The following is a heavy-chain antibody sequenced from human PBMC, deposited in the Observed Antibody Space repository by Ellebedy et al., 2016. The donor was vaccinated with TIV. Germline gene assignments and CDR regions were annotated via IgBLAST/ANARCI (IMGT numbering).Heavy chain of an antibody. CDR1: GFTFSSFS. CDR2: ISSSSSTI. J-gene: IGHJ4*02. CDR3: ARDPLGNYGDYVDY. Sequence: PGGSLRLSCAASGFTFSSFSMNWVRQAPGKGLEWVSYISSSSSTIYYADSVKGRFTISRDNAKNSLYLQMNSLRAEDTAVYYCARDPLGNYGDYVDYWGQGTLVTVSS. D-gene: IGHD4-17*01. V-gene: IGHV3-48*01.